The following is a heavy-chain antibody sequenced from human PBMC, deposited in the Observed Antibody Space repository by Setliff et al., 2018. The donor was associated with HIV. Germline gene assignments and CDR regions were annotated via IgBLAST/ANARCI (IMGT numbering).Heavy chain of an antibody. D-gene: IGHD6-13*01. Sequence: GGSLRLSCAASGFTFSSYEMNWVRQAPGKGLEWVSYISSSGSTIYYADSVKGRFTISRDNAKNSLYLQMNSLRAEDTAVYYCATGPDGYSSSWYVNYYFDYWGQGTLVTVSS. V-gene: IGHV3-48*03. CDR3: ATGPDGYSSSWYVNYYFDY. CDR1: GFTFSSYE. J-gene: IGHJ4*02. CDR2: ISSSGSTI.